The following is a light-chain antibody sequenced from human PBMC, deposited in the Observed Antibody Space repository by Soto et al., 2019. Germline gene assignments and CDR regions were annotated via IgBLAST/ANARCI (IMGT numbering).Light chain of an antibody. J-gene: IGKJ4*01. CDR2: WAF. Sequence: DIVMTQSPDSLAVSLGERATINCKSSQSVLYSSNNKNYLTWYQQKPGQPPKLLIYWAFTRESGVPDRFSGSGSGTDFTLTIRSLQAEDVAVYYCQQYYSTPPTFGGGTKVEIK. CDR1: QSVLYSSNNKNY. V-gene: IGKV4-1*01. CDR3: QQYYSTPPT.